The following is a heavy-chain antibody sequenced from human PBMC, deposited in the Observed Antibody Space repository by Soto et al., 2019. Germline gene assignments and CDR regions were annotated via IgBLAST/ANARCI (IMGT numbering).Heavy chain of an antibody. D-gene: IGHD2-2*01. Sequence: EVQLLESGGGLVQPGGSLRLSCAASGFTFSSYAMSWVRQAPGKGLEWVXAISGSGGSTYYADSVKGRFTISRDNSKNTLYLQMNSLRAEDTAVYYCAKDYRIVVVPAAGDWFDPWGQGTLVTVSS. J-gene: IGHJ5*02. CDR3: AKDYRIVVVPAAGDWFDP. CDR1: GFTFSSYA. CDR2: ISGSGGST. V-gene: IGHV3-23*01.